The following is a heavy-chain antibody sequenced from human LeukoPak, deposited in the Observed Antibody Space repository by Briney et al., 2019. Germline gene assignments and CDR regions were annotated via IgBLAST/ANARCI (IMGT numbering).Heavy chain of an antibody. CDR3: AKDSGDFWSGYIDY. CDR2: ISWNSGSI. CDR1: GFTLDDYA. D-gene: IGHD3-3*01. J-gene: IGHJ4*02. Sequence: GRSLRLSCAASGFTLDDYAMHWVRQAPGKGLEWVSGISWNSGSIGYADSVKGRFTISRDNAKNSLYLQMNSLRAEDTALYYCAKDSGDFWSGYIDYWGQGTLVTVSS. V-gene: IGHV3-9*01.